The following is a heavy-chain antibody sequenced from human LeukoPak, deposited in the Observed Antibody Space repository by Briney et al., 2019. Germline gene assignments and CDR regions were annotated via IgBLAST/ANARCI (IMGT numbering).Heavy chain of an antibody. CDR2: IYHSGST. Sequence: SSETLSLTCAVSGGSISSGGYSWSWIRQPPGKGLEWTGYIYHSGSTYYHPSLKSRVTISVDRSKNQSSLKLSSVTAADTAVYYCAREVQDYYDSSGYYFDYWGQGTLVTVSS. J-gene: IGHJ4*02. CDR3: AREVQDYYDSSGYYFDY. V-gene: IGHV4-30-2*01. D-gene: IGHD3-22*01. CDR1: GGSISSGGYS.